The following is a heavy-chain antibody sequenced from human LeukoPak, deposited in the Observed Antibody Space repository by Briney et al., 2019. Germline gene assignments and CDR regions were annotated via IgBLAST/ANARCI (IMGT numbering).Heavy chain of an antibody. CDR2: IYCSGST. Sequence: SETLSLTCAVYDGSFSQYYWSWIRQPPGKGLEWIGYIYCSGSTNYNPSLKSRVTISVDTSKNQFSLKLSSVAAADTAVYYCARQWSGSSWLIFDYWGQGTLVTVSS. CDR3: ARQWSGSSWLIFDY. CDR1: DGSFSQYY. D-gene: IGHD6-13*01. J-gene: IGHJ4*02. V-gene: IGHV4-59*08.